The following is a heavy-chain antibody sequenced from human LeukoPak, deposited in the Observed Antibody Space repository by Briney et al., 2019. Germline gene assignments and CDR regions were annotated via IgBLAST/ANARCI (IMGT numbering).Heavy chain of an antibody. CDR3: AREEAYCSSTSCSAYFDY. J-gene: IGHJ4*02. D-gene: IGHD2-2*01. CDR1: GGSISSYY. CDR2: IYYSGST. Sequence: SSETLSLTCTVSGGSISSYYWSWIRQPPGKGLEWIGYIYYSGSTNYNPSLKSRVTISVDTSKNQLSLKLSSVTAADTAVYYCAREEAYCSSTSCSAYFDYWGQGTLVTVSS. V-gene: IGHV4-59*01.